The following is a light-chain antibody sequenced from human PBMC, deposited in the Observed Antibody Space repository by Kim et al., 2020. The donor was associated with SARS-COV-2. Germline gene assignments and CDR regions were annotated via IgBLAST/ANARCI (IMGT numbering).Light chain of an antibody. CDR3: QTYDDKDRI. CDR1: GGSIASAN. J-gene: IGLJ2*01. CDR2: EDV. V-gene: IGLV6-57*01. Sequence: GKTVTISCVRTGGSIASANVQLYQQRPGRSPSAVIYEDVSRPSGVPDRFSGSIDRSSDSASLTISGLQTEDEGTYYCQTYDDKDRIFGGGTRLTVL.